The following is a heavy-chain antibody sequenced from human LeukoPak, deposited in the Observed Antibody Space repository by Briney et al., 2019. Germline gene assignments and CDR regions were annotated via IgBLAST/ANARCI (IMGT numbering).Heavy chain of an antibody. CDR3: AKAGGSSGFNDY. D-gene: IGHD6-19*01. CDR2: ISYDGSNK. J-gene: IGHJ4*02. CDR1: GFTFSSYA. V-gene: IGHV3-30*04. Sequence: GGSLRLSCAASGFTFSSYAMHWVRQAPGKGLEWVAVISYDGSNKYYADSVKGRFTISRDNSKNTLYLQMNSLRAEDTAVYYCAKAGGSSGFNDYWGQGTLVTVYS.